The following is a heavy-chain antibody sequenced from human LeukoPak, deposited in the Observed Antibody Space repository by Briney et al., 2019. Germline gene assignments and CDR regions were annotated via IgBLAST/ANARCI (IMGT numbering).Heavy chain of an antibody. Sequence: SETLSLTCTVSGGSISSSSYYWGWIRQPPGKGLEWIGSIYYSGSTYYNPSLKSRVTISVDTSKNQFSLKLSSVTAADTAVYYCASTPPRHSYYYYYYMDVWGKGTTVTVSS. D-gene: IGHD2-15*01. CDR3: ASTPPRHSYYYYYYMDV. V-gene: IGHV4-39*07. CDR1: GGSISSSSYY. J-gene: IGHJ6*03. CDR2: IYYSGST.